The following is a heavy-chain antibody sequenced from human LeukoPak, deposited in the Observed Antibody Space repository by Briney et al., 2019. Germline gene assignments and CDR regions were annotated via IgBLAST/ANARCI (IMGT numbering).Heavy chain of an antibody. CDR3: ARVRTATRTFDY. D-gene: IGHD5-12*01. CDR2: INPNSGGT. CDR1: GYTFTCYY. J-gene: IGHJ4*02. Sequence: ASVKVSCKAAGYTFTCYYMHWVRQAPGQGLEWMGWINPNSGGTNYAQKFQGRVTMTRDTSISTAYMELSRLRSDDTAVYYCARVRTATRTFDYWGQGTLVTVSS. V-gene: IGHV1-2*02.